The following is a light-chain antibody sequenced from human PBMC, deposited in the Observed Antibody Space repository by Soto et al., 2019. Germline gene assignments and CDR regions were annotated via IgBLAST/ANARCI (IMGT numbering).Light chain of an antibody. CDR3: QQYGSSRT. Sequence: EIVLTQSPGTLSLSPGERATLSCRASQSVSSSYLAWYQQKPGQAPMLLIYAASSRATGIPDRFSGSGSGTDFTLTISRLEPEDFAVYYCQQYGSSRTFGQGTKVEIK. CDR1: QSVSSSY. J-gene: IGKJ1*01. V-gene: IGKV3-20*01. CDR2: AAS.